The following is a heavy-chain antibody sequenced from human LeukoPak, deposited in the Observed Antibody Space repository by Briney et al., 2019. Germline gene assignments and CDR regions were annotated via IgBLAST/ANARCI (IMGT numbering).Heavy chain of an antibody. J-gene: IGHJ4*02. CDR2: IYTSGSA. V-gene: IGHV4-61*02. Sequence: SETLSLTCTLSGGSISSGSYYWSWIRQPAGKGLEWIGRIYTSGSANYNPSLKSRVTISVDTSKNQFSLKLSSVTAADTAVYYCARLGYCSSTSCYGGYFDYWGQGTLVTVSS. D-gene: IGHD2-2*01. CDR1: GGSISSGSYY. CDR3: ARLGYCSSTSCYGGYFDY.